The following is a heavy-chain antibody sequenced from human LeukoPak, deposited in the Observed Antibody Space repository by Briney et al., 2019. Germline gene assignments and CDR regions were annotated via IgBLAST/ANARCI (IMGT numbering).Heavy chain of an antibody. J-gene: IGHJ4*02. CDR3: ARDHYYDSSGYYPLYDY. CDR1: GFTFSSYS. CDR2: ISSSSSYI. V-gene: IGHV3-21*01. Sequence: GGSLRLSCAASGFTFSSYSMNWVRQAPGKGLEWVSSISSSSSYIYYADSVKGRFTISRDNAKNSLYLQMNSLRAEDTAVHYCARDHYYDSSGYYPLYDYWGQGTLVTVSS. D-gene: IGHD3-22*01.